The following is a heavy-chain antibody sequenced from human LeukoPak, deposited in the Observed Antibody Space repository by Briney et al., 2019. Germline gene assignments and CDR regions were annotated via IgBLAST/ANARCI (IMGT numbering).Heavy chain of an antibody. CDR3: ARDFSPTYYDFWSGTPGDAFDI. J-gene: IGHJ3*02. CDR2: ISAYNGNT. Sequence: ASVKVSCKASGYTFTSYGISWVRQAPGKGLEWMGWISAYNGNTNYAQKLQGRVTMTTDTSTSTAFMELRSLRSDDTAVYYCARDFSPTYYDFWSGTPGDAFDIWGQGTMVTVSS. V-gene: IGHV1-18*01. D-gene: IGHD3-3*01. CDR1: GYTFTSYG.